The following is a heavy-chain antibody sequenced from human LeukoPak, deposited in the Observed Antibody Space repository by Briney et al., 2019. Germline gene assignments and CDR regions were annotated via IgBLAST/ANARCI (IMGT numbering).Heavy chain of an antibody. Sequence: PGGSLRLSCAASGFTFSSYSMNWVRQAPGKGLEWVSSISSSSSYIYYADSVKGRFTISRDNAKNSLYLQMNSLRAEDTAVYYCARDLGATPQQPFGEPDYWGQGTLVTVS. D-gene: IGHD3-10*01. J-gene: IGHJ4*02. CDR1: GFTFSSYS. CDR2: ISSSSSYI. CDR3: ARDLGATPQQPFGEPDY. V-gene: IGHV3-21*01.